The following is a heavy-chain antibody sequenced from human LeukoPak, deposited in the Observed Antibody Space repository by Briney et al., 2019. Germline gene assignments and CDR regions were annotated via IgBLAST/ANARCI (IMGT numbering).Heavy chain of an antibody. CDR2: ISHSGSN. Sequence: SETLSLTCTVSGASISSGAHYWSWIRQHPGKGLEWIGYISHSGSNYYNPSLKSRVTISVDTSKNQFSLNLTSLTAADTAFYYCVAESATGKGNNFFDPWGQGILVTVSS. CDR3: VAESATGKGNNFFDP. D-gene: IGHD1-1*01. V-gene: IGHV4-31*03. CDR1: GASISSGAHY. J-gene: IGHJ5*02.